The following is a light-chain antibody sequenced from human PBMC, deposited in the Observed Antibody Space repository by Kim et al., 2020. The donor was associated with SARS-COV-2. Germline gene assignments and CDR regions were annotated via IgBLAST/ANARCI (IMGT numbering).Light chain of an antibody. Sequence: ALGQTVRITCQGDSLRNYYATWYQQRPGQAPVLVIYGRNIRPSGIPDRFSGSSSGNTASLTITGALAEDEADYYCYSRDTNGNYVLFGGGTQLTVL. J-gene: IGLJ2*01. CDR1: SLRNYY. CDR2: GRN. V-gene: IGLV3-19*01. CDR3: YSRDTNGNYVL.